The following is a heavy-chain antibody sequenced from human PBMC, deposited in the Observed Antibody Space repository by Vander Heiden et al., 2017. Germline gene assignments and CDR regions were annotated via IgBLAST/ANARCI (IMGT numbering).Heavy chain of an antibody. CDR1: GFTFSGPW. V-gene: IGHV3-7*01. CDR3: ARFGRSGNFDY. D-gene: IGHD6-13*01. CDR2: IKQDVGEK. J-gene: IGHJ4*02. Sequence: EVQLVESGGGLVQPGGSLRPSCAASGFTFSGPWMICVLQAPGKGLEWVSNIKQDVGEKVYVDSVKGRFTISRDNAKNSLYLQMSSLRAEDTAVYYCARFGRSGNFDYLGQGTLVTVSS.